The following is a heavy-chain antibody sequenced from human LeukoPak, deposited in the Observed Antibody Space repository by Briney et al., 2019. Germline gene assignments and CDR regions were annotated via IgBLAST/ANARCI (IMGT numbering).Heavy chain of an antibody. D-gene: IGHD6-13*01. J-gene: IGHJ4*02. CDR1: GYTFTSYY. Sequence: ASVKVSCKASGYTFTSYYMHWVRQAPGQGLEWMGIINPSGGSTSYAQKFQGRVAMTRDMSTSTVYMELSSLRSEDTAVYYCARDRVAAAGTVDYWGQGTLVTVSS. V-gene: IGHV1-46*01. CDR3: ARDRVAAAGTVDY. CDR2: INPSGGST.